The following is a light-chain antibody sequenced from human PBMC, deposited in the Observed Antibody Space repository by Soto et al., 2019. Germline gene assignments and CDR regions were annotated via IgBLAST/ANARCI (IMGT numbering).Light chain of an antibody. Sequence: EIVLTQAPGTMSLSPLERPSLSCSASQTVPSTFLSWYQQKAGQAPRLLIYGAFNRATGIPDRFIGGGSETDFSLTISRLEPEDFAVYYCHQYYKCPLTFGQGPRLEIK. CDR3: HQYYKCPLT. J-gene: IGKJ5*01. CDR1: QTVPSTF. CDR2: GAF. V-gene: IGKV3-20*01.